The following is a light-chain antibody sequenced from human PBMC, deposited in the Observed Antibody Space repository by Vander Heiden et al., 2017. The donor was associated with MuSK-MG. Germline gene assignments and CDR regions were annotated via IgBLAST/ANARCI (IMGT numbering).Light chain of an antibody. J-gene: IGLJ2*01. Sequence: QSVLTQPPSVSAAPGQMVTILFSGSSSNIGNNFVAWYQQLPGTAPKLLIYDNYKRPSGIPDRFSGSKSGTSATLGITGLQTGDEAHYYCGTWDSSLSAYVVFGGGTKLTVL. CDR3: GTWDSSLSAYVV. CDR1: SSNIGNNF. V-gene: IGLV1-51*01. CDR2: DNY.